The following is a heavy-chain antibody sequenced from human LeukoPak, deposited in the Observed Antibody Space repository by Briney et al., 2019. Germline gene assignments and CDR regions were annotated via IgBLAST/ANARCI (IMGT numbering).Heavy chain of an antibody. D-gene: IGHD1-1*01. Sequence: GASVKVSCKASGYTFTNYAMNWVRQAPGQGLEWMGGIIPIFGTANYAQKFQGRVTITADKSTSTAYMELSSLRSEDTAVYYCARSVQLERSTKYYYYYMDVWGKGTTVTVSS. CDR3: ARSVQLERSTKYYYYYMDV. V-gene: IGHV1-69*06. CDR1: GYTFTNYA. CDR2: IIPIFGTA. J-gene: IGHJ6*03.